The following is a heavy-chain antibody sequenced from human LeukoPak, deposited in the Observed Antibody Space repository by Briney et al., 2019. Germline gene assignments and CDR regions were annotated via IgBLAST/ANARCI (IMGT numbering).Heavy chain of an antibody. V-gene: IGHV1-8*01. J-gene: IGHJ4*02. CDR2: MNPDSGNT. CDR3: ARDPLDCSGGSCYHLFDY. D-gene: IGHD2-15*01. Sequence: ASVKVSCKASGYTFTSYDINWVRQATGQGLEWMGWMNPDSGNTGYAQKFQGRVTMTRNTSISTAYMELSSLRSEDTAVYYCARDPLDCSGGSCYHLFDYWGQGTLVTVSS. CDR1: GYTFTSYD.